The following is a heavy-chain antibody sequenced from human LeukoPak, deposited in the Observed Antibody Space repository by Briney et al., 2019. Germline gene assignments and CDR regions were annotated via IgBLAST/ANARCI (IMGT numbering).Heavy chain of an antibody. CDR2: INNEGTA. V-gene: IGHV3-15*01. CDR1: GLTFSLAW. J-gene: IGHJ4*02. CDR3: AHISNIPDRFAS. Sequence: GGSLRLSCTASGLTFSLAWMSWIRQAPGKGLEWVGRINNEGTADYAAPLKDRFTIFRDHSKDMVYLQMNSLTTEDTAIYYCAHISNIPDRFASWGQGTQVTISS. D-gene: IGHD2-21*01.